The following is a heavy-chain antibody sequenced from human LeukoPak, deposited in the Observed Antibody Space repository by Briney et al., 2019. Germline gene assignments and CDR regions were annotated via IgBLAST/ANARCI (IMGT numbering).Heavy chain of an antibody. CDR3: TSGLYSMYAK. CDR2: LSGDRSNI. V-gene: IGHV3-21*04. Sequence: GGSLTLSCLASGFTFNTYAMNWLRQAPGGGLEWVADLSGDRSNISHADSVMGRFTISRDNVKNSLYLQMNRLRADDTAVYYCTSGLYSMYAKWGQGTLVPVSS. J-gene: IGHJ4*02. CDR1: GFTFNTYA. D-gene: IGHD2-8*01.